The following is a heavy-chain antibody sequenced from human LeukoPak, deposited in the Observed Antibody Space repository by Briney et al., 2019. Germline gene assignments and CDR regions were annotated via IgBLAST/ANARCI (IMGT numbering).Heavy chain of an antibody. CDR2: ISSSSSTI. CDR3: ARGPADYGDPNGDY. V-gene: IGHV3-48*01. D-gene: IGHD4-17*01. Sequence: GGSLRLSCAASGFTFSSYSMNWVRQAPGKGLEWVSYISSSSSTIYYADSVKGRFTISRDNAKNSLYLQMNSLRAEDTAVYYCARGPADYGDPNGDYWGQGTLVTVSS. J-gene: IGHJ4*02. CDR1: GFTFSSYS.